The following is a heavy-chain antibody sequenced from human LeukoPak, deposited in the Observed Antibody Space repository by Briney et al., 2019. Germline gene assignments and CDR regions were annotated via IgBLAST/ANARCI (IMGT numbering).Heavy chain of an antibody. CDR3: ARDVCSSTSCYVGWFDP. D-gene: IGHD2-2*01. J-gene: IGHJ5*02. V-gene: IGHV1-69*06. Sequence: GASVKVSCKASGGTFSSYAISWVRQAPGQGLEWMGGITPIFGTADYAQKFQGRVTITADKSTSTAYMELSSLRSEDTAVYYCARDVCSSTSCYVGWFDPWGQGTLVTVSS. CDR2: ITPIFGTA. CDR1: GGTFSSYA.